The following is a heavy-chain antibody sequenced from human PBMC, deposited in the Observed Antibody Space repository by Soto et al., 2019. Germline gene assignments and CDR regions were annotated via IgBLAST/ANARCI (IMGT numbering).Heavy chain of an antibody. J-gene: IGHJ4*02. CDR3: ARVDTMIVRKKGHFDY. Sequence: SETLSLTCTVSGGSISSGDYYWSWIRQPPGKGLEWIGYIYYSGSTYYNPSLKSRVTISVDTSKNQFSLKLSSVTAADTAVYYCARVDTMIVRKKGHFDYWGQGTLVTV. CDR1: GGSISSGDYY. CDR2: IYYSGST. D-gene: IGHD3-22*01. V-gene: IGHV4-30-4*01.